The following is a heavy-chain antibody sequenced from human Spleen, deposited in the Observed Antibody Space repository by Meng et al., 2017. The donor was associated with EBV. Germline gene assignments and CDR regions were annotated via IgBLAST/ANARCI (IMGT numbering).Heavy chain of an antibody. CDR2: IDHSGST. CDR3: ARVYGSGSRRGYYFDY. Sequence: LLGSGPRLGKPSGTPALPCACSVGSIRSSNWWSWVRQPPGKGVGWSGEIDHSGSTNYNTSLKSRVTISVDKSKNQFSLKLSSVTAADTAVYYCARVYGSGSRRGYYFDYWGQGTLVTVSS. D-gene: IGHD3-10*01. J-gene: IGHJ4*02. V-gene: IGHV4-4*02. CDR1: VGSIRSSNW.